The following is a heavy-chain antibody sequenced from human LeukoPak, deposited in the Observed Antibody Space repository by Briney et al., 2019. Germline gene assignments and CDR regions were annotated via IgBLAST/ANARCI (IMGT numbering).Heavy chain of an antibody. Sequence: GESLKISCKGSGYIFTSNWIGWVHPMPGKGLEWLAMIYPGDSDTRYSPSFQGQVTISADKSISTAYLQWSSLKASDTAIYYCARLSYDSSGYQLDYWGQGTLVTVSS. CDR3: ARLSYDSSGYQLDY. J-gene: IGHJ4*02. D-gene: IGHD3-22*01. CDR2: IYPGDSDT. CDR1: GYIFTSNW. V-gene: IGHV5-51*07.